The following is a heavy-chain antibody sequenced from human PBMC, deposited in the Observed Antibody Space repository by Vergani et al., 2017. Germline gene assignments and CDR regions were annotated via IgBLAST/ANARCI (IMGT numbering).Heavy chain of an antibody. D-gene: IGHD1-26*01. J-gene: IGHJ4*02. CDR3: ARTRVGAILFDY. Sequence: QVTLKESGPALVKPTQTLTLTCTFSGFSLSTSGMRVSWIRQPPGKALEWLARIDWDDDKYYSTSLKTRLTISKDTSKNQVVLTMTNMDPVDTATYYCARTRVGAILFDYWGQGTLVTVSS. CDR2: IDWDDDK. V-gene: IGHV2-70*04. CDR1: GFSLSTSGMR.